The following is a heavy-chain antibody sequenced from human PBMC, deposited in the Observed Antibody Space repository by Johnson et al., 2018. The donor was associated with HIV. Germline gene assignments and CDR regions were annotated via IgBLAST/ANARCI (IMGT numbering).Heavy chain of an antibody. V-gene: IGHV3-9*01. Sequence: VHLVESGGGLVQPGRSLRLSCAASGFTFDDYAMHWVRQAPGKGLEWVSGISWNSGSIGYADSVKGRFTISRDNAKNSLYLQMNSLRAEDTALYYCAKGDYADSSGYWLGYDFFHIWGQGTMVTVSS. CDR3: AKGDYADSSGYWLGYDFFHI. CDR1: GFTFDDYA. D-gene: IGHD3-22*01. J-gene: IGHJ3*02. CDR2: ISWNSGSI.